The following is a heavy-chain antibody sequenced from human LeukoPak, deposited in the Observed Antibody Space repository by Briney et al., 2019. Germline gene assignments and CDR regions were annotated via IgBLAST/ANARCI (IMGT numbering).Heavy chain of an antibody. CDR2: ISYDGSNK. J-gene: IGHJ4*02. CDR3: AKGRNSFDY. Sequence: GGSLRLSCAASGFTFSSYGMHWVRQAPGNGLEWVAVISYDGSNKYYADSGKGRFTISRDNSKNTLYLQMNSLRAEDTAVYYCAKGRNSFDYWGQGTLVTVSS. V-gene: IGHV3-30*18. CDR1: GFTFSSYG.